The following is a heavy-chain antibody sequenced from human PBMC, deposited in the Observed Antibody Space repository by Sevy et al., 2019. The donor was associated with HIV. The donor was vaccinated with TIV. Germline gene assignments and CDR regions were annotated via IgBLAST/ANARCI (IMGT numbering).Heavy chain of an antibody. J-gene: IGHJ6*03. Sequence: GGSLRLSCAASGFTVNTNYMTWVRQSPGKGLEWVSLTFIAGRTYYADSVKGRFTISSDNSRNTVYLPMNSLRLEDTGVYYCARETKAVAFSWYYYYMDVWGKGTTVTVSS. CDR2: TFIAGRT. CDR3: ARETKAVAFSWYYYYMDV. CDR1: GFTVNTNY. D-gene: IGHD6-19*01. V-gene: IGHV3-66*02.